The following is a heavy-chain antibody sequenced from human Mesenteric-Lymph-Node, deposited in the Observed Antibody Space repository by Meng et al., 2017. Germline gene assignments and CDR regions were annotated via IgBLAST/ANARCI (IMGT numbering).Heavy chain of an antibody. J-gene: IGHJ6*02. CDR1: GYTFTSYD. CDR3: ARGPSFYGDYYYCGMDV. V-gene: IGHV1-8*01. Sequence: ASVKVSCKASGYTFTSYDINWVRQATGQGLEWMGWMNPNSGNTGYAQKFQGRVTMTRNTSISTAYMELSSLRSEDTAVYYCARGPSFYGDYYYCGMDVWGQGTTVTVSS. CDR2: MNPNSGNT. D-gene: IGHD4-17*01.